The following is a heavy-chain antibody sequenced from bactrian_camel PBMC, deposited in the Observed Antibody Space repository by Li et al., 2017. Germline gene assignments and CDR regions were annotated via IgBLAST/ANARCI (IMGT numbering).Heavy chain of an antibody. Sequence: VQLVESGGGSVKAGGSLTLTCVASGYTYNRYCMGWFRQAPGKEREEVASFASDGSAVYADSVKGRFTFAQDNTENAVSLQMNSLKPEDTAMYYCASGEYASCDAVTKWGYTSWGQGTQVTVS. J-gene: IGHJ4*01. V-gene: IGHV3-3*01. D-gene: IGHD3*01. CDR1: GYTYNRYC. CDR3: ASGEYASCDAVTKWGYTS. CDR2: FASDGSA.